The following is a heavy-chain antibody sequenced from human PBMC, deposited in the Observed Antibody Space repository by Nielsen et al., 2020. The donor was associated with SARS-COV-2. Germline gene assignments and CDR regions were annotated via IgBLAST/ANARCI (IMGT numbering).Heavy chain of an antibody. D-gene: IGHD3-16*01. J-gene: IGHJ6*02. Sequence: GESLKISCAASGFTFSDHYMDWVRQAPGKGLEWVGRTRNKANSYTTEYAASVKGRFTISRDDSKNSLYLQMNSLRAEDTAVYYCAREGGTSDYYGMDVWGQGTTVTVSS. CDR1: GFTFSDHY. CDR2: TRNKANSYTT. CDR3: AREGGTSDYYGMDV. V-gene: IGHV3-72*01.